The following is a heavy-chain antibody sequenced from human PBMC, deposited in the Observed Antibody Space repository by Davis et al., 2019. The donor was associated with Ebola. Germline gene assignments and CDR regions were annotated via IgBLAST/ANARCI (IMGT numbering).Heavy chain of an antibody. J-gene: IGHJ3*01. D-gene: IGHD2/OR15-2a*01. CDR1: GFIFSNYV. CDR2: LGTSADT. CDR3: AKDNRNIWSEV. Sequence: GESLKISCAGSGFIFSNYVMSWVRRAPGKGLEWVSTLGTSADTYYADSVKGRFTISRDNAKNTLHLQMNRLRVEDTAIYYCAKDNRNIWSEVWGQGTMVTVSS. V-gene: IGHV3-23*01.